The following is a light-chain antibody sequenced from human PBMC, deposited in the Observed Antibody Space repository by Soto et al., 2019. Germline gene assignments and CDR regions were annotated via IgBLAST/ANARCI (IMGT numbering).Light chain of an antibody. CDR3: SSLTITNTLEGYV. CDR2: DVS. CDR1: SSDVGGYNS. Sequence: QSVLTQPASVSGSPGQSISISCTGTSSDVGGYNSVSWYQQHPGKAPKLMIYDVSNRPSGVSNRFSGSKSGNTASLTISGLQAEDEADYYCSSLTITNTLEGYVFGTGTKLTVL. J-gene: IGLJ1*01. V-gene: IGLV2-14*01.